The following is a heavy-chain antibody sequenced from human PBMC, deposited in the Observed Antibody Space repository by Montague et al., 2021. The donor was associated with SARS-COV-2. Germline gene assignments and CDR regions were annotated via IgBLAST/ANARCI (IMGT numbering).Heavy chain of an antibody. D-gene: IGHD3-22*01. CDR2: INHRGST. Sequence: SETLSLTCAVYDGSFSDYSWTWIRQPPGKGLEWIGEINHRGSTNYNPSLKSWVTISVDTSKNQFSLKMTSVTAADTAVYYCARGRQHINMVVVVVTGGEYYFDXWGQGTLVAVSS. CDR3: ARGRQHINMVVVVVTGGEYYFDX. J-gene: IGHJ4*02. CDR1: DGSFSDYS. V-gene: IGHV4-34*01.